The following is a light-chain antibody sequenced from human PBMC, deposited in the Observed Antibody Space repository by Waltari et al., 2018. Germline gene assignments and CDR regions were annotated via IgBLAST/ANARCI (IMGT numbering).Light chain of an antibody. J-gene: IGKJ1*01. V-gene: IGKV1-5*03. CDR2: RAA. CDR3: QQYNEYPWT. CDR1: ENALRY. Sequence: DIQMTQSPSTLSASLGDTVTITCRSSENALRYLAWYQQRPGKAPKILIYRAANLESGVSSRFSGRGSGTDFTLIINNLQPDDFATYYCQQYNEYPWTFGQGTKVEIK.